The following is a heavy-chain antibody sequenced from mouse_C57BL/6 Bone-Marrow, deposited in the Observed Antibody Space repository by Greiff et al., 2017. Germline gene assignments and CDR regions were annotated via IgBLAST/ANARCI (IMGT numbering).Heavy chain of an antibody. CDR2: IYPGGGYT. CDR1: GYTFTSYW. D-gene: IGHD1-1*01. J-gene: IGHJ1*03. Sequence: QVQLQQPGAELVKPGASVKLSCKASGYTFTSYWMQWAKQRPGHGLEWIGDIYPGGGYTNYNEKFKGKATLTADKSSSTAYMQFSSLTSEDSAIYYCARGIYYYGSSYFDVWGTGTTVTVSS. CDR3: ARGIYYYGSSYFDV. V-gene: IGHV1-63*01.